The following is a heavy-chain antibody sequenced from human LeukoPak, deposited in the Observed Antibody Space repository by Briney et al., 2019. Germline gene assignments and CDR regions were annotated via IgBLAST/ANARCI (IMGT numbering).Heavy chain of an antibody. CDR1: GGSISSGGYY. Sequence: SETLSLTCTVSGGSISSGGYYWSWIRQPPGKGLEWIGYIYHSGSTYYNPSLKSRVTISVDRSENQFSLKLSSVTAADTAVYYCARETGDGAFDIWGQGTMVTVSS. V-gene: IGHV4-30-2*01. CDR3: ARETGDGAFDI. D-gene: IGHD7-27*01. CDR2: IYHSGST. J-gene: IGHJ3*02.